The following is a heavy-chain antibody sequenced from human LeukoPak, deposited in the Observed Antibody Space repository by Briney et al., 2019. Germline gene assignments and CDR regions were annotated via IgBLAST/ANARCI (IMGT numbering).Heavy chain of an antibody. V-gene: IGHV1-2*02. J-gene: IGHJ5*02. D-gene: IGHD5-18*01. CDR3: ARDRGAGDTGFDP. Sequence: RGASVKVSCKASGYTFTGYYMHWVRQAPGQGLEWMGWINPNSGGTNYAQKFQGRVTMTRDTSISTAYMELSRLRSDDTAVYYCARDRGAGDTGFDPWGQGTLVTVSS. CDR2: INPNSGGT. CDR1: GYTFTGYY.